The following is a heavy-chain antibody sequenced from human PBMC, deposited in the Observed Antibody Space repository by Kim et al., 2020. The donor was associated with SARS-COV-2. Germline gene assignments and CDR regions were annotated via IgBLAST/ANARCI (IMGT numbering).Heavy chain of an antibody. J-gene: IGHJ4*02. CDR1: GGSISSGGYY. CDR2: IYYSGST. Sequence: SETLSLTCTVSGGSISSGGYYWSWIRQHPGKGLEWIGYIYYSGSTYYNPSLKSRVTISVDTSKNQFSLKLSSVTAADTAVYYCARHPAHRRAGFDYWGQGTLVTVSS. D-gene: IGHD6-25*01. CDR3: ARHPAHRRAGFDY. V-gene: IGHV4-31*03.